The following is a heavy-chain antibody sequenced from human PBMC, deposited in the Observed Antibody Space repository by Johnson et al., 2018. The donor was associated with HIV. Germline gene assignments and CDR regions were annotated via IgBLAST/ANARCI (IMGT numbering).Heavy chain of an antibody. CDR1: GFTFSSYA. J-gene: IGHJ3*02. CDR2: ISYDGGDK. Sequence: VQLVESGGGVVQPGRSLRLSCAASGFTFSSYAMHWVRQAPGKGLEWVAVISYDGGDKYYADSVKGRFTISRDNSKSTLYLQMNSLRPEDTAVYYCAKDEEGYSSAWSAGTAFDIWGQGTMVTVSS. V-gene: IGHV3-30*18. CDR3: AKDEEGYSSAWSAGTAFDI. D-gene: IGHD6-13*01.